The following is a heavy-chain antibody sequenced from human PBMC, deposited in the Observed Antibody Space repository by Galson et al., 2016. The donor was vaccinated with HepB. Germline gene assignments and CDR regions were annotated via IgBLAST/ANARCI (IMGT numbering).Heavy chain of an antibody. Sequence: GRGLEWVSAIFSGDATYYRDSVKGRFTISRDTSKNTLYLQMNNLRAEDTAIYYCEGYSDPFDIWGQGTMVTVSS. CDR2: IFSGDAT. J-gene: IGHJ3*02. V-gene: IGHV3-53*01. D-gene: IGHD3-22*01. CDR3: EGYSDPFDI.